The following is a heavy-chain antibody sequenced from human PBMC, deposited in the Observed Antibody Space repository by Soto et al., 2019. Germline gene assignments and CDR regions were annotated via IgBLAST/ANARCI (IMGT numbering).Heavy chain of an antibody. CDR2: IIPILGIA. J-gene: IGHJ4*02. Sequence: QVQLVQSGAEVKKPGSSVKVSCKASGGTFSSYTISWVRQAPGQGLEWMGRIIPILGIANYAQKFQGRVTIPADKSTSTGYMELSSLRSEDTAVYYCARETQQLVRGFDYWGQGTLVTVSS. CDR1: GGTFSSYT. V-gene: IGHV1-69*08. CDR3: ARETQQLVRGFDY. D-gene: IGHD6-13*01.